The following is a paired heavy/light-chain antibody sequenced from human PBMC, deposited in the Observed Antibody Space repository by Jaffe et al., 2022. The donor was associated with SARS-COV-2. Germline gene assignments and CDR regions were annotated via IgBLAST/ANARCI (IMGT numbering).Heavy chain of an antibody. Sequence: QVQLVESGGGVDQPGRSLRLSCAASGFTFSSYAMHWVRQAPGKGLEWVAVISYDGNSKYYADSVKGRFTISRDNSKNTLYLQMNSLRPEDTAVFHCARDRGIAGDWRWYFDLWGRGTLVTVSS. D-gene: IGHD6-13*01. J-gene: IGHJ2*01. CDR1: GFTFSSYA. V-gene: IGHV3-30*04. CDR3: ARDRGIAGDWRWYFDL. CDR2: ISYDGNSK.
Light chain of an antibody. CDR2: GAS. CDR3: QQCGSSPLT. V-gene: IGKV3-20*01. CDR1: QRVSSNC. J-gene: IGKJ4*01. Sequence: EIVLTQSPGTLSLSPGERATLSCRASQRVSSNCLAWYQRKPGQAPRLLIYGASSRATGIPDRFSGSGSGTGFTLTVSRLEPEDFAVYYCQQCGSSPLTFGGGTKVEIK.